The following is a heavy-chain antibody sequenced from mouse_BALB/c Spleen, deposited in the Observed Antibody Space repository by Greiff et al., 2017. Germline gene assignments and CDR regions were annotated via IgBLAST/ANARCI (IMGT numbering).Heavy chain of an antibody. J-gene: IGHJ2*01. CDR2: IYPGSGST. V-gene: IGHV1-55*01. D-gene: IGHD2-10*01. CDR3: AAYYGNGLYFDY. Sequence: QVQLQQPGAELVKPGTSVKLSCTASGYNFTSYWINWVKLRPGQGLEWIGDIYPGSGSTNYNEKFKSKATLTVDTSSSTAYMQLSSLASEDSALYYGAAYYGNGLYFDYWGQGTTLTVSS. CDR1: GYNFTSYW.